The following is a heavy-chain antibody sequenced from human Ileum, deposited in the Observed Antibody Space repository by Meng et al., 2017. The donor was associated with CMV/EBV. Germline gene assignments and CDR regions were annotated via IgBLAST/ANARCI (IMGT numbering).Heavy chain of an antibody. J-gene: IGHJ5*02. D-gene: IGHD6-19*01. CDR3: AREFGRSGWFLTGVDP. V-gene: IGHV1-69*05. CDR2: IIPIFGTA. Sequence: SVKVSCKASGDTFSNYAISWVRQAPGQGLEWMGGIIPIFGTANCAQKFQGRVTITTDESTSTAYMKLSSLRSADTAVYYGAREFGRSGWFLTGVDPWGQGTLVTVSS. CDR1: GDTFSNYA.